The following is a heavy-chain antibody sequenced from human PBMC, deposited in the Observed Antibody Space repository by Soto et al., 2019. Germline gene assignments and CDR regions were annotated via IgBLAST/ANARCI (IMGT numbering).Heavy chain of an antibody. CDR1: GFTFDDYA. Sequence: EVQLVESGGALVQPGRSLRLSCAASGFTFDDYAMHWVRQAPGKGLEWVSGISWNGRSKAYAASVEGRFTISRDSASNALYLQMDRLRSEDTALYYCTKDGDSLGYFYYMDVWCKGTTVPVSS. D-gene: IGHD3-9*01. CDR2: ISWNGRSK. J-gene: IGHJ6*03. V-gene: IGHV3-9*01. CDR3: TKDGDSLGYFYYMDV.